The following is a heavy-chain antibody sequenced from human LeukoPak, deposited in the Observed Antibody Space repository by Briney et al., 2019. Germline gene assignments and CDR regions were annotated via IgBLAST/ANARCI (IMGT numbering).Heavy chain of an antibody. V-gene: IGHV4-59*01. CDR3: ARDDGSGSYYNVGWFDP. CDR1: GGSISSYY. Sequence: SETLSLTCTVSGGSISSYYWSWIRQPAGKGLERIGYIYYSGSTNYNPSLKSRVTISVDTSKNQFSLKLSSVTAADTAVYYCARDDGSGSYYNVGWFDPWGQGTLVTVSS. D-gene: IGHD3-10*01. J-gene: IGHJ5*02. CDR2: IYYSGST.